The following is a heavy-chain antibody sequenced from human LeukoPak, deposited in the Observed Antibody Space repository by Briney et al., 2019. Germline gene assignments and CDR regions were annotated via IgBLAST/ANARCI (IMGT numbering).Heavy chain of an antibody. J-gene: IGHJ4*02. CDR3: ARDNPGIYYYGSGSYYRGGFDY. CDR1: GFTFKNYG. Sequence: GGSLRLSCVASGFTFKNYGMHWVRQAPGKGLEWVANIKQDGSEKYYVDSVKGRFTISRDNAKNSLYLQMNSLRAEDTAVYYCARDNPGIYYYGSGSYYRGGFDYWGQGTLVTVSS. CDR2: IKQDGSEK. V-gene: IGHV3-7*01. D-gene: IGHD3-10*01.